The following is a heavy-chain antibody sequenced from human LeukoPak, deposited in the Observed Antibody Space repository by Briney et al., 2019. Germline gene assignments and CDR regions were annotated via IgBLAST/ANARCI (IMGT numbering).Heavy chain of an antibody. CDR1: GFTFSSYS. V-gene: IGHV3-NL1*01. CDR3: AKSHGYSYGLDY. D-gene: IGHD5-18*01. CDR2: ITGSGTTT. J-gene: IGHJ4*02. Sequence: GGSLRLSCAASGFTFSSYSINWVRRAPSKGLEWVSGITGSGTTTYYADSLKGRFTISRDNSKNTLYLQMNSLRAEDTAVYYCAKSHGYSYGLDYWGQGTLVTVSS.